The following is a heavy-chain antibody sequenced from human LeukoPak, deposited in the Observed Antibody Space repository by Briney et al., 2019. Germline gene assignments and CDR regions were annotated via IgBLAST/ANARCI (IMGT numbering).Heavy chain of an antibody. Sequence: GGSLRLSCAASGFTFNNYWIHWVRQVPGKGLVWVSRINNDGSSASYVDSVKGRFTISRDNVKNSLFLQLNSLRDEDTAVYYCARDEDAFGGQGTLVTVSS. V-gene: IGHV3-74*01. CDR1: GFTFNNYW. J-gene: IGHJ4*02. CDR2: INNDGSSA. CDR3: ARDEDAF.